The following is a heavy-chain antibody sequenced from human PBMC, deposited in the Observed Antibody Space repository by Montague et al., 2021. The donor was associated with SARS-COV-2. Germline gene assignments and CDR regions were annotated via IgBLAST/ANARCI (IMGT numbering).Heavy chain of an antibody. D-gene: IGHD2-2*01. J-gene: IGHJ4*02. V-gene: IGHV4-34*01. CDR3: ARGHRGHCISSGYNL. Sequence: SETLSLTCAVDGESFSSDDWSWIRQPPGKGLEWIGEMSHSGNTKYNPSLKSRVYMSLDTSRNEFSLKLTSVAAADTAVYYCARGHRGHCISSGYNLWGQGTLVTVSS. CDR1: GESFSSDD. CDR2: MSHSGNT.